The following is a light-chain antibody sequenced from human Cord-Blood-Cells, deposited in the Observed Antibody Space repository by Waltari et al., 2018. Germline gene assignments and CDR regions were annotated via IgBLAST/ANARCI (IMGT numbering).Light chain of an antibody. V-gene: IGLV1-40*01. Sequence: QSVLTQPPSVSGAPGQRVTISCTGSSSNIGAGYDVHWYQQLPGTAPKLLINGISNRPAGVPDRFSGSKSGTSASRAITGLQAEDEADYYCQSYDSSLSGYVFGTGTKVTVL. CDR1: SSNIGAGYD. CDR3: QSYDSSLSGYV. CDR2: GIS. J-gene: IGLJ1*01.